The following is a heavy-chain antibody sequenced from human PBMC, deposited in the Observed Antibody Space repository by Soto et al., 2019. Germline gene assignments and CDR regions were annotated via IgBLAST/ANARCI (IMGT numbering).Heavy chain of an antibody. Sequence: GGSLRLSCAASGFTFSDYYMSWIRLAPGKGLEWVSYISSSGSTIYYADSVKGRFTISRDNAKNSLYLQMNSLRAEDTAVYYCAREDSSSWPTQYNWFDPWGQGTLVTVSS. CDR1: GFTFSDYY. CDR2: ISSSGSTI. CDR3: AREDSSSWPTQYNWFDP. V-gene: IGHV3-11*01. D-gene: IGHD6-13*01. J-gene: IGHJ5*02.